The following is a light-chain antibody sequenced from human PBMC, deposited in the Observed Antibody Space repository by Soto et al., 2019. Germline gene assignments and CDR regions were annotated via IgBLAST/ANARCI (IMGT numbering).Light chain of an antibody. CDR1: SSDVGGYNY. Sequence: QSVLTQPASVSGSPGQSITISCTGTSSDVGGYNYVSWYQQHPGKAPKLMIYDVSNRPSGVSNRFSGSKSGNTASLTISGLQAEDEADYYCQSYDSSLSGLYVFGTWTKVTVL. J-gene: IGLJ1*01. V-gene: IGLV2-14*01. CDR3: QSYDSSLSGLYV. CDR2: DVS.